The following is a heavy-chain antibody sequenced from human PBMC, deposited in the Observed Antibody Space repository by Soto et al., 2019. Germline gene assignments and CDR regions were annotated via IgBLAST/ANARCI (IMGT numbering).Heavy chain of an antibody. V-gene: IGHV4-30-4*01. D-gene: IGHD6-13*01. Sequence: SLSPTCPGSGASISSGDYYWSWIRQPPGKGLEWIGYIYYSGSTYYNPSLKSRVTISVDTSKNQFSLKLSSVTAADTAVYYCARDPRLPGIAASTEYYGMDVWGQGTKVTVYS. CDR3: ARDPRLPGIAASTEYYGMDV. CDR2: IYYSGST. CDR1: GASISSGDYY. J-gene: IGHJ6*02.